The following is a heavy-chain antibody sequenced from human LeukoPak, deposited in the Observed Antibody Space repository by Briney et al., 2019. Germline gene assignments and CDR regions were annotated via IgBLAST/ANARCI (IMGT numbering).Heavy chain of an antibody. CDR2: IGTAGDT. Sequence: PGGSLRLSCAASGFTFSSYDMHWVRQGTGKGLEWVSAIGTAGDTYYPGSVKGRFTTSRENAKNSLYLQLNSLRVGDTAVYYCARGRVWGTFYIWGEGTMVTVSS. CDR1: GFTFSSYD. J-gene: IGHJ3*02. V-gene: IGHV3-13*04. CDR3: ARGRVWGTFYI. D-gene: IGHD6-13*01.